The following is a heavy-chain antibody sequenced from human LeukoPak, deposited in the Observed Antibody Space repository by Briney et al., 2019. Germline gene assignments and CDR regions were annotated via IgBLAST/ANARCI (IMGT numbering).Heavy chain of an antibody. CDR1: GYTFTSYG. D-gene: IGHD3-22*01. V-gene: IGHV1-18*04. J-gene: IGHJ4*02. CDR2: ISGYNGNT. Sequence: ASVKVSCKASGYTFTSYGISWVRQAPGQGLQWMGWISGYNGNTNYAQKFQGRVTMTTDTSTNTAYMELRSLRFDDTAVYYCGRAMIVEEGFDYWGQGTLVTVSS. CDR3: GRAMIVEEGFDY.